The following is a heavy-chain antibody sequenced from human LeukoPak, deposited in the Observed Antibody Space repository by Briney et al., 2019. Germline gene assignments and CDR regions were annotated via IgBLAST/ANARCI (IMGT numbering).Heavy chain of an antibody. V-gene: IGHV1-3*01. Sequence: AAVKVSCKASGYTFTSYAMHWVRQAPGQRLEWMGWIYAGNGNTKYSQKFQGRFTITTDTSASTAYMELCSLRSEDTAVYYCASGSDGGSWYFEYWGQGTLVTVSS. CDR3: ASGSDGGSWYFEY. D-gene: IGHD3-16*01. J-gene: IGHJ4*02. CDR2: IYAGNGNT. CDR1: GYTFTSYA.